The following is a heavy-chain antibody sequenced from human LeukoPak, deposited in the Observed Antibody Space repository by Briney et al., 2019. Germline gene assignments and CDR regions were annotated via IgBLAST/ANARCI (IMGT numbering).Heavy chain of an antibody. Sequence: ASLKVSCEASGYTFTGYYMDWVRQAPGQGLEWMGWINPNTGGTNYAQTFQGGVTMTRDTPISTAYMELSRLRSDDTAVYCCAKDGARWYWGQGTLVSVSS. V-gene: IGHV1-2*02. CDR1: GYTFTGYY. CDR2: INPNTGGT. D-gene: IGHD1-26*01. J-gene: IGHJ4*02. CDR3: AKDGARWY.